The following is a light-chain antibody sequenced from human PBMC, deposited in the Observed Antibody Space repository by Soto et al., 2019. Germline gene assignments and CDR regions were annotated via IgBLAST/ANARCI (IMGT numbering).Light chain of an antibody. Sequence: QSALTQPASVSASPGQSITISCTGTSSDIGAYNSVSWYQQLPGKAPQLMIYDVSFRPSGISSLFSGSKSGNTASLTISGLRPDDEADYYCASYTTARIRVFGGGTKLTVL. CDR3: ASYTTARIRV. J-gene: IGLJ2*01. V-gene: IGLV2-14*03. CDR2: DVS. CDR1: SSDIGAYNS.